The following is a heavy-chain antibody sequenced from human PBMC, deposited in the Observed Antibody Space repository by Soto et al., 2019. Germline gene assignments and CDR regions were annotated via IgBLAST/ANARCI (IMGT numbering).Heavy chain of an antibody. D-gene: IGHD1-26*01. V-gene: IGHV5-51*01. CDR2: IYPGDSHA. Sequence: GEALKISFKCSGYSFTNYWIGWVRQMPGKVLEWMGIIYPGDSHAIYSPSFQGQVTMSADKSISTAYLQWSSLKASDTAMYYCARPYSGGPNDPFDVWGQGTMVTVSS. CDR1: GYSFTNYW. CDR3: ARPYSGGPNDPFDV. J-gene: IGHJ3*01.